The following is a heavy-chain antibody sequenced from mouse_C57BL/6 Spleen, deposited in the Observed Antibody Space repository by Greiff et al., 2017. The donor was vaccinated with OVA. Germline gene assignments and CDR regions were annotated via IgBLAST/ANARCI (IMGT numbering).Heavy chain of an antibody. D-gene: IGHD1-1*01. CDR3: TLRRIYYYGSSAFAY. CDR1: GFNIKDDY. J-gene: IGHJ3*01. Sequence: VQLKQSGAELVRPGASVKLSCTASGFNIKDDYMHWVKQRPEQGLEWIGWFDPENGDTEYASKFQGKATITADTSSNTAYLQLSSLTSEDTAVYYCTLRRIYYYGSSAFAYWGQGTLVTVSA. CDR2: FDPENGDT. V-gene: IGHV14-4*01.